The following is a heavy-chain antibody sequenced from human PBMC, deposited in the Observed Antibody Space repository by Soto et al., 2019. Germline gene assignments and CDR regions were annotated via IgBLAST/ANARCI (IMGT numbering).Heavy chain of an antibody. CDR2: IIPIIGIV. CDR3: AGIRRDYFDH. Sequence: QVQLVQSGAEVKKPGSSVKVSCKASGGTFSSYTFTWVRQAPGQGLDWMGRIIPIIGIVNYAQKFLGRVTITADKSTSTAYMELSSLRSEDTAVYYCAGIRRDYFDHWGQGTLVTVSS. D-gene: IGHD3-10*01. J-gene: IGHJ4*02. V-gene: IGHV1-69*02. CDR1: GGTFSSYT.